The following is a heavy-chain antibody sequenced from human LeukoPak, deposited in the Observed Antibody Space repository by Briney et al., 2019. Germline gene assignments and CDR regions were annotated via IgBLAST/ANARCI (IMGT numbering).Heavy chain of an antibody. D-gene: IGHD5-24*01. J-gene: IGHJ4*02. CDR3: AKNGDSERWLQPKFVTH. V-gene: IGHV3-30*02. CDR2: IRCDGSNK. Sequence: GGSLRLSCAASGFTFSSYGMHWVRQAPGKGLEWVAFIRCDGSNKYYADSVKGRFTMSRDNSKNTLYLQMNSLRAEDTAVYYCAKNGDSERWLQPKFVTHWGQGTLVTVSS. CDR1: GFTFSSYG.